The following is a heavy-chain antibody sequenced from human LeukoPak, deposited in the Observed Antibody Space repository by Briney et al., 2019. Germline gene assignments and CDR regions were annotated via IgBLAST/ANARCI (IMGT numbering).Heavy chain of an antibody. CDR2: IYGGGST. Sequence: GGSLRLSWAATGLRVSSNFMSWVRQAPGKGLEWVSVIYGGGSTYYADSVKGRFTISRDTPKNTLYLQMNSLRVEDTAVYYCASWPVGWYGEDSWGQGTLVTVSS. J-gene: IGHJ4*02. V-gene: IGHV3-53*01. CDR1: GLRVSSNF. D-gene: IGHD6-19*01. CDR3: ASWPVGWYGEDS.